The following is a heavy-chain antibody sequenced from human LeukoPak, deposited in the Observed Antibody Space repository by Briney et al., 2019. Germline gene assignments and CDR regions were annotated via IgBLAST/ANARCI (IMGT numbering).Heavy chain of an antibody. CDR1: GGSISSGGYY. Sequence: PSETLSLTCTVSGGSISSGGYYWSWIRQPPGKGLEWIGYIYHSGSTYYNPSLKSRVTISVDRSKNQFSLKLSSVTAADTAVYYCARRRDAFDIWGQGTMVTVSS. CDR2: IYHSGST. V-gene: IGHV4-30-2*02. J-gene: IGHJ3*02. CDR3: ARRRDAFDI.